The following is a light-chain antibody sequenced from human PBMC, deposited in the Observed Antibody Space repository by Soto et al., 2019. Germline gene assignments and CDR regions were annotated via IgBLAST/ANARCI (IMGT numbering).Light chain of an antibody. CDR2: GAS. V-gene: IGKV3-15*01. J-gene: IGKJ1*01. CDR3: QQYNNCPWT. Sequence: VMTQSPATLSVSPGEGATLSCRASQSVSSNLVWYQHRPGQAPRLLIYGASSRATDVPARFSGSGSGTDFTLTISSLQSEDFAVYYCQQYNNCPWTFGQGTKVDI. CDR1: QSVSSN.